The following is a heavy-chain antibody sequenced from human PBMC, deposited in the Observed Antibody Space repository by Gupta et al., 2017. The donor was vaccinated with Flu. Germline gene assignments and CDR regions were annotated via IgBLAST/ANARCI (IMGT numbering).Heavy chain of an antibody. V-gene: IGHV2-5*01. J-gene: IGHJ4*02. CDR2: IYWNDDK. CDR3: AHTYYDFWSGYYVSYFDY. CDR1: GFSLSTSGVG. D-gene: IGHD3-3*01. Sequence: QITLKESGPTLVKPTQTLTLTCTFSGFSLSTSGVGVGWIRQPPGKALEWLALIYWNDDKRYSPSLRSRLTITKDTSKNQVVLTMTNMDPVDTATYYCAHTYYDFWSGYYVSYFDYWGQGTLVTVSS.